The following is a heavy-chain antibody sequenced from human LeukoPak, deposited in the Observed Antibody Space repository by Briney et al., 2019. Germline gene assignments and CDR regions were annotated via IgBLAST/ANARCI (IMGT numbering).Heavy chain of an antibody. V-gene: IGHV3-23*01. CDR1: GFTFSSYS. CDR3: AKDPGYRVGCFFDY. CDR2: ISGSGGST. D-gene: IGHD2-15*01. J-gene: IGHJ4*02. Sequence: GGSLRLSCAASGFTFSSYSMSWVRQAPGKGLEWVSGISGSGGSTDYADSVKGRFTISRDNSKNTLYLQMNSLRVEDTAMYYCAKDPGYRVGCFFDYWGQGTLVTVSS.